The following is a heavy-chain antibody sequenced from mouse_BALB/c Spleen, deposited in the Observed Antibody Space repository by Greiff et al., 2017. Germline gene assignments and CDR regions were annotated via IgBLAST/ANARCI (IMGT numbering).Heavy chain of an antibody. CDR2: ISYSGST. V-gene: IGHV3-2*02. CDR1: GYSITSDYA. CDR3: ARFEDYYAMDY. Sequence: EVQLQESGPGLVKPSQSLSLTCAVTGYSITSDYAWNWIRQFPGNKLEWMGYISYSGSTSYNPSLKSRISITRDTSKNQFFLQLNSVTTEDTATYYCARFEDYYAMDYWGQGTSVTVSS. J-gene: IGHJ4*01.